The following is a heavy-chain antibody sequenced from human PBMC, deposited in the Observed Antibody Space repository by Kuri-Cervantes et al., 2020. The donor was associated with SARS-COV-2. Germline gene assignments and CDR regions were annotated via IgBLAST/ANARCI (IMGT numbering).Heavy chain of an antibody. V-gene: IGHV3-64*01. CDR2: ISSNGGST. D-gene: IGHD3-22*01. Sequence: GESLKISCAASGFTFSSYAMHWVRQAPGKGLEYVSAISSNGGSTYYANSVKGRFTISRDNSKNTLYLQMGSLRAEDMAVYYCARGFSSGYYALGYWGQGTLVTVSS. CDR3: ARGFSSGYYALGY. J-gene: IGHJ4*02. CDR1: GFTFSSYA.